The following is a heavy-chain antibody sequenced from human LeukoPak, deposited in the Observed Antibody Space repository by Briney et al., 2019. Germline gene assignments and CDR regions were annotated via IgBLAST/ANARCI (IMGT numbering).Heavy chain of an antibody. Sequence: ASVKVSCKASGYTFTGYYMHWVRQAPGQGLEWMGWINPNSGGTNYAQKFQGRVTMTRDTSISTAYMELSRLRSDDTAVYYCARELPKTYYYYYGMDVWGQGTTVTVSS. CDR2: INPNSGGT. CDR3: ARELPKTYYYYYGMDV. J-gene: IGHJ6*02. CDR1: GYTFTGYY. V-gene: IGHV1-2*02. D-gene: IGHD2-15*01.